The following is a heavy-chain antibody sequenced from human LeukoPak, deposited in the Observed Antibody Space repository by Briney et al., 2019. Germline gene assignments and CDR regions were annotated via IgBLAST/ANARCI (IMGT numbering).Heavy chain of an antibody. CDR1: GDSVSSNSAV. D-gene: IGHD7-27*01. CDR2: TYYRSKWYN. Sequence: SQTLSLTCAISGDSVSSNSAVWNWIRQSPSRGLEWLGRTYYRSKWYNDYAVSVKSRIIINPDTSKNQLSLQMKSVTPADTAVYYGSRELAWGPSEYWSQGTLVTVSS. CDR3: SRELAWGPSEY. J-gene: IGHJ4*02. V-gene: IGHV6-1*01.